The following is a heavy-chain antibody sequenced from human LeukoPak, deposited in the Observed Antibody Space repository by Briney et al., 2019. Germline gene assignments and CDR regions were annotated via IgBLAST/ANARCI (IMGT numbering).Heavy chain of an antibody. V-gene: IGHV3-11*01. CDR1: GGSISSYY. CDR2: ISSSGSTI. Sequence: LSLTCTVSGGSISSYYWSWIRQAPGKGLEWVSYISSSGSTIYYADSVKGRFTISRDNAKNSLYLQMNSLRAEDTAVYYCAKVTSGWYFDYWGQGTLVTVSS. D-gene: IGHD6-19*01. J-gene: IGHJ4*02. CDR3: AKVTSGWYFDY.